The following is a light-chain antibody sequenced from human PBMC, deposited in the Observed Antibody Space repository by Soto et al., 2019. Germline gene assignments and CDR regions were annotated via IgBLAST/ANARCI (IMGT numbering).Light chain of an antibody. CDR3: QQYNSWPPAWT. CDR2: GAS. J-gene: IGKJ5*01. V-gene: IGKV3-15*01. Sequence: ILIIHSPATPSVSLWEIATLXXRGSQSLRSNLAWYQQNRGQSPRLLXXGASTRTTGIPARFSGSGSETQFTLTISSLQSDDFAVYYCQQYNSWPPAWTFGQGTRLEIK. CDR1: QSLRSN.